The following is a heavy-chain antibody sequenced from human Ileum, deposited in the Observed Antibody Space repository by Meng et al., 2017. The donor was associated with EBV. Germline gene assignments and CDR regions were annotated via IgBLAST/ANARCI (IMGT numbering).Heavy chain of an antibody. CDR3: AKNGEKYFEY. CDR2: MSDSGIT. Sequence: VHLQESGHGPVNPSGPLSLTCAVSGGSISVINWWSWVRQSPEKGLEWIGEMSDSGITHYNPSLKSRVTISADKSNNQFSLKLTSVTSADTAVYFCAKNGEKYFEYWGQGTLVTVSS. V-gene: IGHV4-4*02. J-gene: IGHJ4*02. CDR1: GGSISVINW.